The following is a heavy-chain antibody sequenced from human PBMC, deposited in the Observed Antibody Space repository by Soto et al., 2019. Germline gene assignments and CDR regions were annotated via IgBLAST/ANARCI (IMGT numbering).Heavy chain of an antibody. Sequence: LSLTCTVSGGSISSYYWSWIRQPPGKGLEWIGYIYYSGSTNYNPSLKSRVTISVDTSKNQFSLKLSSVTAADTAVYYCVRHAQWIIRAYWGQGSLVTVSS. CDR2: IYYSGST. J-gene: IGHJ4*02. D-gene: IGHD5-12*01. CDR1: GGSISSYY. CDR3: VRHAQWIIRAY. V-gene: IGHV4-59*01.